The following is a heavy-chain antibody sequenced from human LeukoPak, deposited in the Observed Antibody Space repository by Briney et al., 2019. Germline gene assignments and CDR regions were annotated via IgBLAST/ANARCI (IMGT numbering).Heavy chain of an antibody. CDR3: AKDGRGHVLLWFGEPEGWQYYFDY. Sequence: GGSLRLSCAASGFTFSSYAMSWVRQAPGKGREWVSAISGSGGSTYYADSVKGRFTISRDNSKNTLYLQMNSLRAEDTAVYYCAKDGRGHVLLWFGEPEGWQYYFDYWGQGTLVTVSS. D-gene: IGHD3-10*01. CDR1: GFTFSSYA. CDR2: ISGSGGST. V-gene: IGHV3-23*01. J-gene: IGHJ4*02.